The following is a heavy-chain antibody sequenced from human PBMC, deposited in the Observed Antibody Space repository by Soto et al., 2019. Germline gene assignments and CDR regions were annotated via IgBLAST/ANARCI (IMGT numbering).Heavy chain of an antibody. Sequence: GGSLRLSCAASGFIFRNYWMSWVRQAPGKGLEWVANIKQDGGQKYYVDSVKGRFTISRDNARNSLYLQINSLRAEDTAMYYCARIGYSSSSLDYWGLGTLVTVSS. V-gene: IGHV3-7*03. CDR2: IKQDGGQK. J-gene: IGHJ4*02. D-gene: IGHD6-6*01. CDR1: GFIFRNYW. CDR3: ARIGYSSSSLDY.